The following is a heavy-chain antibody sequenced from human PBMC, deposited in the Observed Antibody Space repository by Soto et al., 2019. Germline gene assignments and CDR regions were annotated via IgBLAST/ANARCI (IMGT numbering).Heavy chain of an antibody. CDR2: ISGSGGST. V-gene: IGHV3-23*01. J-gene: IGHJ6*02. Sequence: GGSLRLSCAASGFTFSSYAMSWVRQAPGKGLEWVSAISGSGGSTYYADSVKGRFTISRDNSKNTLYLQMNSLRAEDTAVYYCAKGFMNYYGSGSYPYYYYGMDVWGQGTTVTVSS. D-gene: IGHD3-10*01. CDR3: AKGFMNYYGSGSYPYYYYGMDV. CDR1: GFTFSSYA.